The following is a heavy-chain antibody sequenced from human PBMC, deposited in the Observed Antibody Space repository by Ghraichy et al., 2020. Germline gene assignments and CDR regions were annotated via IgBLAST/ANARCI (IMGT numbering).Heavy chain of an antibody. J-gene: IGHJ5*02. CDR1: GGSISSSSYY. V-gene: IGHV4-39*01. D-gene: IGHD6-13*01. CDR3: ARQSSSWYSGDWFDP. CDR2: IYYSGST. Sequence: GSLRLSCTVSGGSISSSSYYWGWIRQPPGKGLEWIGSIYYSGSTYYNPSLKSRVTISVDTSKNQFSLKLSSVTAADTAVYYCARQSSSWYSGDWFDPWGQGTLVTVSS.